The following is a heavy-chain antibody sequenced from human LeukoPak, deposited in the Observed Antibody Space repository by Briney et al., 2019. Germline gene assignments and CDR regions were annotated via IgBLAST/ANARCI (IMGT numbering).Heavy chain of an antibody. CDR1: GFTFSSYG. J-gene: IGHJ4*02. CDR3: ATDVWGSYRHFDY. D-gene: IGHD3-16*02. V-gene: IGHV3-23*01. CDR2: ISGSGGST. Sequence: GGSLRLSCAASGFTFSSYGMSWVRQAPGKGLEWVSAISGSGGSTYYADSVKGRFTTSRDNSKNTLYLQMNSLRAEDTAVYYCATDVWGSYRHFDYWGQGTLVTVSS.